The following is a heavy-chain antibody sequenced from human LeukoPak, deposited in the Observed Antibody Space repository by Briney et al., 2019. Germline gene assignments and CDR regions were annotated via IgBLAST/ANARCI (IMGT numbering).Heavy chain of an antibody. CDR3: ARDSGSGSYYERTLGY. D-gene: IGHD1-26*01. CDR1: GGTFSSYA. CDR2: IIPILGIA. J-gene: IGHJ4*02. V-gene: IGHV1-69*04. Sequence: ASVKVSCKASGGTFSSYAISWVRQAPGQGLEWMGRIIPILGIANYAQKLQGRVIMTTDTSTSTAYMELRSLRSDDTAVYYCARDSGSGSYYERTLGYWGQGTLVTVSS.